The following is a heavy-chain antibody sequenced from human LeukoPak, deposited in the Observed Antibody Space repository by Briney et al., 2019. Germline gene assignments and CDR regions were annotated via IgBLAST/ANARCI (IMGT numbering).Heavy chain of an antibody. V-gene: IGHV3-30*02. CDR3: AKSGYGDYTFDY. Sequence: QTGGSLRLSCAASGFIFSSYAMHWVRQAPGKGLEWVAFIRFDGNNKYYADSVKGRFTISRDNSKNTLYLQMNSLRAEDTAVYYCAKSGYGDYTFDYWGQGTLVTVSS. D-gene: IGHD4-17*01. J-gene: IGHJ4*02. CDR2: IRFDGNNK. CDR1: GFIFSSYA.